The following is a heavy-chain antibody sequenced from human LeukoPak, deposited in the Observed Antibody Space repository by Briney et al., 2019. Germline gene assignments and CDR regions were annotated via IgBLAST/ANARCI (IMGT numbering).Heavy chain of an antibody. CDR2: INHSGST. V-gene: IGHV4-34*01. CDR3: ARAPWDGWLQEDYMDV. J-gene: IGHJ6*03. CDR1: GGSFSGYY. D-gene: IGHD5-24*01. Sequence: SETLSPTCAVYGGSFSGYYWSWIRQPPGKGLEWIGEINHSGSTNYNPSLKSRVTISVDTSKNQFSLKLSSVTAADTAVYYCARAPWDGWLQEDYMDVWGKGTTVTVSS.